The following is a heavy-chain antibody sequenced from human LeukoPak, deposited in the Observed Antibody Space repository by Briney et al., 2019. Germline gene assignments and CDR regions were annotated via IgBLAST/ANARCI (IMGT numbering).Heavy chain of an antibody. D-gene: IGHD4-17*01. CDR1: GFTFSSYA. V-gene: IGHV3-23*01. CDR2: ISGSGGST. Sequence: HPGGSLRLSCAASGFTFSSYAMSWVRQAPGKGLEWVSAISGSGGSTYYADSVKGRFTISRDNSKNTLYLQMNSLRAEDTAVYYCAKSGTAVTTLGYFDLWGRGTLVTVSS. CDR3: AKSGTAVTTLGYFDL. J-gene: IGHJ2*01.